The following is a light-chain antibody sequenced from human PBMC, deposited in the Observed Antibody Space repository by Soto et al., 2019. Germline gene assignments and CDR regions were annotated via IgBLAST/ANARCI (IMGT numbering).Light chain of an antibody. CDR2: DVS. Sequence: QSALTQPASVSGSPGQSITISCTGTSSDIGSYNYVSWYQHHPGKVPQLMIYDVSNRPSGVSNHFSGSKSGNTASLTISGLQAEDEADYYCSSYTSSNTYVFGTGTKVTVL. CDR1: SSDIGSYNY. CDR3: SSYTSSNTYV. V-gene: IGLV2-14*03. J-gene: IGLJ1*01.